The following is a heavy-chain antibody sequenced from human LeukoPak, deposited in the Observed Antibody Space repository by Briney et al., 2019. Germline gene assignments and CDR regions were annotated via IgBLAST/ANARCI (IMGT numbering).Heavy chain of an antibody. V-gene: IGHV3-7*05. Sequence: PGGSLRLSCAASGFPFAPFWMTWVRQAPGKGPEFVATMNRDGSEVAYGNSVRGRFTISRDNAKSSLYLQMYSLRAEGTAVYYCVTGAYYSSDYWGQGALVIVSS. D-gene: IGHD3-22*01. CDR1: GFPFAPFW. J-gene: IGHJ4*02. CDR3: VTGAYYSSDY. CDR2: MNRDGSEV.